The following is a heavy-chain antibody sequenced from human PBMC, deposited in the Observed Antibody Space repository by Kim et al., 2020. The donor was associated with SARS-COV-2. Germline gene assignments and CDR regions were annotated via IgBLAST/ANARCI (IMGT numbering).Heavy chain of an antibody. CDR1: GFTFSSYG. Sequence: GGSLRLSCAASGFTFSSYGMHWVRQAPGKGLEWVAVISYDGSNKYYADSVKGRFTISRDNSKNTLYLQMNSLRAEDTAVYYCAKDRAVWWPYYGMDVWGQGTTVTVSS. CDR2: ISYDGSNK. J-gene: IGHJ6*02. D-gene: IGHD5-12*01. V-gene: IGHV3-30*18. CDR3: AKDRAVWWPYYGMDV.